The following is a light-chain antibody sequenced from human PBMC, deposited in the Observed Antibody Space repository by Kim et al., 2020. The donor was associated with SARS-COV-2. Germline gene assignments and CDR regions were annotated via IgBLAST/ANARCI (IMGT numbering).Light chain of an antibody. CDR1: SSNVGRPF. Sequence: GHGATISCSGSSSNVGRPFVNWYQQRPGTAPKVFIYNDNQRPAGVPDRFSGSRSGTSASLAISGLQSEDEADYYCATWDVTLNGWVFGGGTQLTVL. CDR2: NDN. V-gene: IGLV1-44*01. CDR3: ATWDVTLNGWV. J-gene: IGLJ3*02.